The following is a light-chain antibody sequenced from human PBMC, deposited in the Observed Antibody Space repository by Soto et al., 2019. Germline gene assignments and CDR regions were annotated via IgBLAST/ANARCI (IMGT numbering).Light chain of an antibody. CDR3: GSYTSSSTNV. CDR2: DVN. CDR1: SSDIGGYNY. Sequence: QSALTQPASVSGSPGQSITISCTGTSSDIGGYNYVSWYQQHPGKAPKLMIYDVNNRPSGVSDRFSVSKSGNTASLTISGLQAEDEADYYCGSYTSSSTNVFGTGTKVTVL. J-gene: IGLJ1*01. V-gene: IGLV2-14*01.